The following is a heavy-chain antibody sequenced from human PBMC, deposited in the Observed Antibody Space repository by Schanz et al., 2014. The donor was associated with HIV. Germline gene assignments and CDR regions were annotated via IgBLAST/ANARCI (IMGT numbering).Heavy chain of an antibody. CDR1: GYNFTSYD. D-gene: IGHD2-21*02. Sequence: QVQLVQSGAEVKKPGASVKVSCKASGYNFTSYDINWVRQATGQGLEWMGWMNPNSGNTGYAQKFQGRVTMTRNTSISTAYMELSSLRSEDTAVYYCARGDDCGGDCYSFLGHWGQGTLVSVSS. CDR2: MNPNSGNT. CDR3: ARGDDCGGDCYSFLGH. V-gene: IGHV1-8*01. J-gene: IGHJ4*02.